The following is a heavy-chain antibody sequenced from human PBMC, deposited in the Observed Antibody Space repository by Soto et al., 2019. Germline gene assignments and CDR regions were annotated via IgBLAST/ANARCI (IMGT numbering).Heavy chain of an antibody. Sequence: ASVKVSCKASGYTFSGYYIHWLRQAPGQGLEWMGWINPNSGGTNYAQKFQGRVTVTRDTPTSTAYMELSRLTSDDTAVYYCARSLTEGYCTITGCYTRPLYGMDVWGQGTTVSVSS. CDR3: ARSLTEGYCTITGCYTRPLYGMDV. D-gene: IGHD2-2*02. CDR1: GYTFSGYY. V-gene: IGHV1-2*02. CDR2: INPNSGGT. J-gene: IGHJ6*02.